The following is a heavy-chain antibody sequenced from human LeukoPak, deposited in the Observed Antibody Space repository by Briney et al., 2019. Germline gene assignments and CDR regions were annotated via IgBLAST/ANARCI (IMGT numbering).Heavy chain of an antibody. CDR1: GYTFTSYD. V-gene: IGHV1-8*01. D-gene: IGHD3-10*01. CDR3: ARNSNYYGSGAEDAFDI. CDR2: MNPNTGNR. J-gene: IGHJ3*02. Sequence: ASVKVSCKASGYTFTSYDISWVRQATGQGPEWMGWMNPNTGNRGYAQKFQGRVTMTRSTSISTAYMELSSLRSEDTAVYYCARNSNYYGSGAEDAFDIWGQGTMVTVSS.